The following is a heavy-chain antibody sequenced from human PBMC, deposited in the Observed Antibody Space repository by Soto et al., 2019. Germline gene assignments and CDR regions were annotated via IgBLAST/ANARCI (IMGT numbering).Heavy chain of an antibody. V-gene: IGHV1-2*02. CDR3: VRDVDTAMVSWFDP. Sequence: GASVKVSCKASGYTFTGYYMHWVRQAPGQGLEWMGWINPNSGGTNYAQKFQGRVTMTRDTSISTAYMELSRLRSDDTAVYYCVRDVDTAMVSWFDPWGQGTLVTVSS. CDR2: INPNSGGT. CDR1: GYTFTGYY. D-gene: IGHD5-18*01. J-gene: IGHJ5*02.